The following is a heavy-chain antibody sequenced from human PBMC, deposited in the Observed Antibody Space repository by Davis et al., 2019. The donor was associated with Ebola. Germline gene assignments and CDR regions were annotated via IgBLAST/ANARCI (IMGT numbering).Heavy chain of an antibody. J-gene: IGHJ6*02. CDR2: IKQDGSEK. D-gene: IGHD2-2*01. Sequence: GESLKISCAASGFTFSSYWMSWVRQAPGKGLEWVANIKQDGSEKYYADSVKGRFTISRDNSKNTLYLQMNSLRAEDTAVYYCARDCGVVVPAAILFPYYYGMDVWGQGTTVTVSS. V-gene: IGHV3-7*01. CDR3: ARDCGVVVPAAILFPYYYGMDV. CDR1: GFTFSSYW.